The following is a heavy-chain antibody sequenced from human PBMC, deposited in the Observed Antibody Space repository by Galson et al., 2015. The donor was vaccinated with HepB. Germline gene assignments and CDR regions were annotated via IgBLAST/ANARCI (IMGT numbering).Heavy chain of an antibody. CDR2: LYTGGGT. D-gene: IGHD2-15*01. Sequence: SLRLSCAASGFTVSANYMNWVRQAPGKGLEWVSILYTGGGTYYADSVEGRFIISGDSPKSTLYLQLNSLRAEDTAVYYCARSRKYCSGGTCYTYFDYWGQGTLVSVSS. J-gene: IGHJ4*02. CDR3: ARSRKYCSGGTCYTYFDY. CDR1: GFTVSANY. V-gene: IGHV3-66*01.